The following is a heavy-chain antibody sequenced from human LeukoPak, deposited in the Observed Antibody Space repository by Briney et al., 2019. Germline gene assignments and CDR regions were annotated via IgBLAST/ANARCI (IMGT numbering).Heavy chain of an antibody. D-gene: IGHD2-15*01. V-gene: IGHV3-23*01. J-gene: IGHJ6*02. CDR2: ISGSGGST. CDR1: GFTFSSYA. CDR3: AREIVVVVAATRYYYYGTDV. Sequence: GGSLRLSCAASGFTFSSYAMSWVRQAPGKGLEWVSAISGSGGSTYYADSVKGRFTISRDNSKNTLYLQMNSLRAEDTAVYYCAREIVVVVAATRYYYYGTDVWGQGTTVTVSS.